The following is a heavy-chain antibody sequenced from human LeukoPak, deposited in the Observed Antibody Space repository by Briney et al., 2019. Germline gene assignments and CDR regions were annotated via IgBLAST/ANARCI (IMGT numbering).Heavy chain of an antibody. CDR2: ISSSSSYI. D-gene: IGHD3-3*01. V-gene: IGHV3-21*01. J-gene: IGHJ6*02. CDR3: ARVPNPTGEIFGVVIINPGHGMDV. Sequence: PGGSLRLSCAASGFTFSSYSMNWVRQAPGKGLEWVSSISSSSSYIYYADSVKGRFTISRDNAKNSLYLQMNSLRAEDTAVYYCARVPNPTGEIFGVVIINPGHGMDVWGQGTTVTVSS. CDR1: GFTFSSYS.